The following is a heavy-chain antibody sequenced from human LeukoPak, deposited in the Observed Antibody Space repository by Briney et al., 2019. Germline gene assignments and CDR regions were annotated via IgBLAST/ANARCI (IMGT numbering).Heavy chain of an antibody. Sequence: ASVKVSCKTSGYTFTSFTMHWVRQAPGQRLGWMGWINAGNGDTKYSQNFQGRVTITRDTSASTAYMELSSLRSEDTAVYYCARSGIVVVPGMDVWGQGTTVTVSS. V-gene: IGHV1-3*01. CDR2: INAGNGDT. CDR1: GYTFTSFT. D-gene: IGHD2-21*01. J-gene: IGHJ6*02. CDR3: ARSGIVVVPGMDV.